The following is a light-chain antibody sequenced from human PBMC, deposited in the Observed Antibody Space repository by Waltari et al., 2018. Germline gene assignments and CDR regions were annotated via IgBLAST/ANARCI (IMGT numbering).Light chain of an antibody. CDR1: RLRSYY. Sequence: SVLTQPPSVTVALGQPVRNTCQGARLRSYYASWYQQTPGQAPVLVIYGKNNRPSGIPDRFSGSSSGNTASLTITGAQAEDEADYYCNSRDSSGNHYVFGTGTKVTVL. J-gene: IGLJ1*01. V-gene: IGLV3-19*01. CDR2: GKN. CDR3: NSRDSSGNHYV.